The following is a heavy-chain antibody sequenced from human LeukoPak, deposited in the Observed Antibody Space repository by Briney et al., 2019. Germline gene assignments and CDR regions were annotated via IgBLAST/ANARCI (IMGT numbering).Heavy chain of an antibody. D-gene: IGHD3-22*01. CDR3: ARPYYYDSRIDP. J-gene: IGHJ5*02. CDR2: MYYSGST. V-gene: IGHV4-30-4*01. CDR1: GGSMSRGDYY. Sequence: PSQTLSLTCTVSGGSMSRGDYYWSWIRQPPGKGLEWIAYMYYSGSTYYNPSLKSRVTISADTSKNQLSLKLSSVTAADTAVYYCARPYYYDSRIDPWGQGILVTVSS.